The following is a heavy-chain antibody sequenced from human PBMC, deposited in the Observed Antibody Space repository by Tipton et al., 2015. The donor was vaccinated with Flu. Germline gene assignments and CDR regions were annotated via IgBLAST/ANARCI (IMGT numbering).Heavy chain of an antibody. D-gene: IGHD3-16*01. J-gene: IGHJ6*02. CDR3: ARDVMITLGGRRGYGTDV. CDR2: ISSSGTYI. Sequence: VQLVQSGGGLVKPGGSLRLSCAASGFTFSSYSMNWVRQAPGQGLEWVSSISSSGTYIYYADSLKGRFTISRDNAKNSLYLQMSSLRAEDSAVYFCARDVMITLGGRRGYGTDVWGQGTTVTVSS. V-gene: IGHV3-21*01. CDR1: GFTFSSYS.